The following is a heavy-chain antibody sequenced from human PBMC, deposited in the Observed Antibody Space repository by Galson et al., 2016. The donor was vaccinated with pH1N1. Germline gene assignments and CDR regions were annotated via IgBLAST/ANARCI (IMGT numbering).Heavy chain of an antibody. V-gene: IGHV3-48*04. CDR2: ISTGRRVV. Sequence: SLRLSCAASGFIFSDYSFIWVRQAPGKGLEWLSYISTGRRVVQYADSVKGRLTISRDNAQRSVYLQINSLRLEYTAVYHCARLAYGDSFDSWGRGTLVAVSS. CDR3: ARLAYGDSFDS. D-gene: IGHD4-17*01. J-gene: IGHJ4*02. CDR1: GFIFSDYS.